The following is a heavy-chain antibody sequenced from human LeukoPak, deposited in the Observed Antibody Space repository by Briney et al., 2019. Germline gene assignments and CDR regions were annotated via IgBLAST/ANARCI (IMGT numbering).Heavy chain of an antibody. CDR3: ARDTGGGYSCYDC. V-gene: IGHV3-7*01. CDR1: GFTFSSYW. D-gene: IGHD5-18*01. Sequence: GGSLTLSYAASGFTFSSYWMTWIRQAPGKGLEWVANIKQDGSEKYYVDSVKGRFTISRDNAKNSLYLQMNSLRAEDTAVYYCARDTGGGYSCYDCWGQGTLVTVSS. CDR2: IKQDGSEK. J-gene: IGHJ4*02.